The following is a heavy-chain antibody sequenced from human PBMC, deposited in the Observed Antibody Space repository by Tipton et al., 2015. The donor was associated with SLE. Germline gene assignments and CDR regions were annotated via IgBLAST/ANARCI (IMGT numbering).Heavy chain of an antibody. CDR2: IRYDGSNK. CDR3: AKWGREDGSSGYY. CDR1: GFTFSSYG. J-gene: IGHJ4*02. D-gene: IGHD5-24*01. V-gene: IGHV3-30*02. Sequence: GSLRLSCAASGFTFSSYGMHWVRQAPGKGLEWVAFIRYDGSNKYYADSVKGRFTISRDNSKNTLYLQMNSLRAEDTAVYYCAKWGREDGSSGYYWGQGTLVTVSS.